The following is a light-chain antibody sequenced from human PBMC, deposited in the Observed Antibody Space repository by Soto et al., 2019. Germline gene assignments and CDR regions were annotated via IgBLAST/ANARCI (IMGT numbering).Light chain of an antibody. CDR1: QSVSSSY. CDR3: QQCGSLTWT. Sequence: EIALTQSPGTLSLSPGERATLSCRASQSVSSSYLAWYQQKPGQAHRLLIYGASSRATGIPDRFSGSGSGTDFTLTISRLEPEDFAVYYCQQCGSLTWTFGQGAKVEIK. CDR2: GAS. J-gene: IGKJ1*01. V-gene: IGKV3-20*01.